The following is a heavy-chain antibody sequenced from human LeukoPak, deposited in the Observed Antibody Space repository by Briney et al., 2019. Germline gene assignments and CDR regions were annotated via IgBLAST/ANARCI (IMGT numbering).Heavy chain of an antibody. CDR3: ARRYYDSSGRFSYYFDY. Sequence: SETLSLTCTVSGGSISSSSYYWGWIRQPPGKGLESIGSIYYSGSTYYNPSLKSRVTISVDTSKNQFSLKLSSVTAADTAVYYCARRYYDSSGRFSYYFDYWGQGTLVTVSS. J-gene: IGHJ4*02. V-gene: IGHV4-39*01. D-gene: IGHD3-22*01. CDR1: GGSISSSSYY. CDR2: IYYSGST.